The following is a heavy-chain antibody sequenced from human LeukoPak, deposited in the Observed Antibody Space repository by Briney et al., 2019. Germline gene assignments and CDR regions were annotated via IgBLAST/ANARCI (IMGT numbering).Heavy chain of an antibody. Sequence: ASVKVSCKASGYTFSSNGISWVRQAPGQGLEWMGWINVYNGNTNYAQKVQDRVTMTTDTSTSTAFMELRSLRSDDTAVYYCARDPEATVVTPVDYWGQGTLVTVSS. D-gene: IGHD4-23*01. CDR3: ARDPEATVVTPVDY. CDR2: INVYNGNT. CDR1: GYTFSSNG. V-gene: IGHV1-18*01. J-gene: IGHJ4*02.